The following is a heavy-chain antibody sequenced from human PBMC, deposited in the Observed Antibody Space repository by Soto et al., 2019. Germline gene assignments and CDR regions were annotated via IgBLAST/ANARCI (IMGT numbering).Heavy chain of an antibody. CDR3: GIVDWNAGAD. CDR1: GLSFSDYW. D-gene: IGHD1-1*01. CDR2: IRSGGDT. J-gene: IGHJ4*02. Sequence: EVRLAESGGGLVQPGGSLRLSCVASGLSFSDYWIHWVRQAPGKGLIWVSGIRSGGDTDYADSVKGRFTISRDNAKNTVYLQMNNLRADDTGVYYCGIVDWNAGADWGQGTLVTVSS. V-gene: IGHV3-74*01.